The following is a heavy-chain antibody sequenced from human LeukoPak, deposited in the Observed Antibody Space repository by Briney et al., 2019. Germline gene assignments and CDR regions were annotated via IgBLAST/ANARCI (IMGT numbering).Heavy chain of an antibody. CDR3: AISSTSGGYYYYYYMDV. J-gene: IGHJ6*03. V-gene: IGHV1-2*02. Sequence: GASVKVSCKASGYTFTGYYMHWVRQAPGQGLEWMGWINPNSGGTNYAQKFQGRVTITRNTSISTAYMELSSLRSEDTAVYYCAISSTSGGYYYYYYMDVWGKGTTVTVSS. CDR1: GYTFTGYY. CDR2: INPNSGGT. D-gene: IGHD2-2*01.